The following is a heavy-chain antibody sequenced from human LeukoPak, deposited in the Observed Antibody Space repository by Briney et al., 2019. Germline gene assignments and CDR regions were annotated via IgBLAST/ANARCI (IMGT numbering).Heavy chain of an antibody. Sequence: GGSLRLSCAASGFTFSSYTIHWVRQAPGKGLEWVAVISYDGSNKYYADSVKGRFTISRDNSKRTLNLQMNSLRPEDTAMYYCARGAYYYVGSGYVDYWGQGTLVTVSS. V-gene: IGHV3-30*04. CDR3: ARGAYYYVGSGYVDY. CDR1: GFTFSSYT. J-gene: IGHJ4*02. D-gene: IGHD3-22*01. CDR2: ISYDGSNK.